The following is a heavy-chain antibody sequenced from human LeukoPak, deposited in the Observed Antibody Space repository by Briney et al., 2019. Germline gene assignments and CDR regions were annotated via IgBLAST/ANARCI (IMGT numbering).Heavy chain of an antibody. CDR3: ARQLRWGDFDY. V-gene: IGHV4-61*01. Sequence: PSETLSLTCSVSGGSVSSGSYYWTWIRQPPGKGLEWIGYIYYSGSTNYNPSLKSRVTISVGTYKNQFSLKLSSVTAADTAVYYCARQLRWGDFDYWGQGTLVTVSS. J-gene: IGHJ4*02. CDR2: IYYSGST. D-gene: IGHD4-23*01. CDR1: GGSVSSGSYY.